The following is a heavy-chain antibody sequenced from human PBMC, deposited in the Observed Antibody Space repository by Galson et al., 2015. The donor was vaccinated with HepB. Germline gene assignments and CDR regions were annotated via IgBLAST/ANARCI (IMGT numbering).Heavy chain of an antibody. V-gene: IGHV1-69*13. D-gene: IGHD3-22*01. CDR1: GYTFTSYT. J-gene: IGHJ4*02. CDR2: IIPIFGSA. Sequence: SVKVSCKASGYTFTSYTLSWVRQAPGQGLEWMGGIIPIFGSANYAQKFQGRVTITADESTSTTYMELRRLRSEDTAVYYCARQYDTSGYYPYWGQGTLVTVSS. CDR3: ARQYDTSGYYPY.